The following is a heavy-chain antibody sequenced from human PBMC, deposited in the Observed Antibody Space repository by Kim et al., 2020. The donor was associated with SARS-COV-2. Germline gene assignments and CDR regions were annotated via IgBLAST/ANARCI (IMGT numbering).Heavy chain of an antibody. D-gene: IGHD3-16*01. J-gene: IGHJ3*02. CDR3: ARVAGGAFDI. Sequence: NTKDSQKFQGRVTITRDTSASTAYMELSSLRSEDTAVYYCARVAGGAFDIWGQGTMVTVSS. CDR2: NT. V-gene: IGHV1-3*01.